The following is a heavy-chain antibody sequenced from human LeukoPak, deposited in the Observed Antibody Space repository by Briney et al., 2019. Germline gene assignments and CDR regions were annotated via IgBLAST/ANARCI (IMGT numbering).Heavy chain of an antibody. D-gene: IGHD6-6*01. CDR3: AKVLEQLVLDY. CDR2: ISSSSSYI. CDR1: GFTFSDYG. J-gene: IGHJ4*02. Sequence: GGSLRLACAASGFTFSDYGMNWVGQAPGKGLEWVSYISSSSSYIYYADSVKGRFTIARDNAKNSLYLQMNSLRAEDTAVYYCAKVLEQLVLDYWGQGTLVTVSS. V-gene: IGHV3-21*01.